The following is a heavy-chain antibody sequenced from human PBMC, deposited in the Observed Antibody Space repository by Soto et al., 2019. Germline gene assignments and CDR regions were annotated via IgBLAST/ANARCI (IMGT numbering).Heavy chain of an antibody. CDR1: GFTFSGYS. V-gene: IGHV3-21*01. CDR2: ISSSSSYI. J-gene: IGHJ4*02. Sequence: EVQLVESGGGLVRPGGSLRLSCVASGFTFSGYSMNWVRQAPGKGLEWVSSISSSSSYIYNADSVKGRFTISRDNAKNSLYLQMSSLRGEDAAVYYCARGGSGEKIDYWGQGNLVTVSS. CDR3: ARGGSGEKIDY. D-gene: IGHD6-19*01.